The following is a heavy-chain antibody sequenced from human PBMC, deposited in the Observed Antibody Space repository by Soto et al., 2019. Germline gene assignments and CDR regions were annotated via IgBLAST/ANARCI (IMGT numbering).Heavy chain of an antibody. V-gene: IGHV3-30-3*01. D-gene: IGHD4-17*01. CDR1: GFTFSSYA. J-gene: IGHJ4*02. CDR3: ATQDHPNYEYGDYFDY. Sequence: PGGSLRLSCAASGFTFSSYAMHWVRQAPGKGLEWVAVISYDGSNKYYADSVKGRFTISRDNSKNTLYLQMNSLRTEDTAVYYCATQDHPNYEYGDYFDYWGQGTLVTVSS. CDR2: ISYDGSNK.